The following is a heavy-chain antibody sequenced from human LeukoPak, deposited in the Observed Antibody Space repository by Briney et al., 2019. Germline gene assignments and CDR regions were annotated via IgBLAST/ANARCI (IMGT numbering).Heavy chain of an antibody. CDR3: VRDRHCSSTSCYRPWFDP. CDR2: ISSSSSTI. D-gene: IGHD2-2*01. J-gene: IGHJ5*02. CDR1: GFTFSSYS. V-gene: IGHV3-48*04. Sequence: GGSLRLSCAASGFTFSSYSMNWVRQAPGKGLEWVSYISSSSSTIYYADSVKGRFTISRDNAKNSLYLQMNSLRAEDTAVYYCVRDRHCSSTSCYRPWFDPWGQGTLVTVSS.